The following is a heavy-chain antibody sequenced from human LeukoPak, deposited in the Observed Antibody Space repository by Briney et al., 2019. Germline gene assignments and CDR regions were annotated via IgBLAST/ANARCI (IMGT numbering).Heavy chain of an antibody. CDR2: IRWNSGYI. Sequence: GGALRHSCAPTGFTYDNYAMHWVRQAPGKGLEWLSIIRWNSGYIGYADSVKGRFTISRDNAKKSLDLQMNSLRAEDTVFYYGAKARGKCSRGYFLGDWGQGTLVTVSS. D-gene: IGHD6-25*01. CDR3: AKARGKCSRGYFLGD. J-gene: IGHJ4*02. CDR1: GFTYDNYA. V-gene: IGHV3-9*01.